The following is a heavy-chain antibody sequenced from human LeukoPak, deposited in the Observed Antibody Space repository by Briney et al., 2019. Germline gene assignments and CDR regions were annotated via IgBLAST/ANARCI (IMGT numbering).Heavy chain of an antibody. Sequence: PGGSLRLSCAASGFTFSKYWMLWVRQVPGEGLESVSRINTDGTVATYADSVKGRFTVSRDNADNTMFLQMNSVRDEDTAVYYCATKQWLAPPPDSWGQGTPVTVSS. D-gene: IGHD6-19*01. V-gene: IGHV3-74*01. CDR1: GFTFSKYW. CDR2: INTDGTVA. CDR3: ATKQWLAPPPDS. J-gene: IGHJ4*02.